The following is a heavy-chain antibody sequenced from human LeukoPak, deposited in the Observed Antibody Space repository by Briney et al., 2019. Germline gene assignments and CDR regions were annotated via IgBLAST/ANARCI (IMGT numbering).Heavy chain of an antibody. CDR3: ARDYYDYVWGSYRLDY. J-gene: IGHJ4*02. Sequence: PGGSLRLSCAASGFTFSSYAMHWVRQAPGKGLEWVAVISYDGSNKYYADSVKGRFTISRDNSKNTLYLQMNSLRAEDTAVYYCARDYYDYVWGSYRLDYWGQGTLLTVSS. V-gene: IGHV3-30*04. CDR2: ISYDGSNK. CDR1: GFTFSSYA. D-gene: IGHD3-16*02.